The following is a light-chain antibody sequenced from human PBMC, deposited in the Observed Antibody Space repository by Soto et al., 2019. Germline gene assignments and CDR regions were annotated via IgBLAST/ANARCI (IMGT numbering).Light chain of an antibody. CDR2: GAS. Sequence: EIVMTQSPATLSVSPGERATLSCRASQCISSNLAWYQQKPCQAPRLLIYGASTRATGIPATFSGSGSGTAFTLTISSLESEDSAVYYCQQYNNWPFTFGPGTKVDIK. J-gene: IGKJ3*01. V-gene: IGKV3-15*01. CDR3: QQYNNWPFT. CDR1: QCISSN.